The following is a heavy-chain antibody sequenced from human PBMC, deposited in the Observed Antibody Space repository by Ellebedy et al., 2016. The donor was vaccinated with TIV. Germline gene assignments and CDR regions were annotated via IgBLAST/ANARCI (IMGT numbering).Heavy chain of an antibody. CDR2: IDGDGSRT. J-gene: IGHJ4*02. Sequence: GESLKISCEASGFSFSNSWMHWVRQAPGKGLVWISRIDGDGSRTNYVDSVKGRFTISRDNAKNTVYLQMNSLRAEDTAVYYCARSGELDSWGQGTLVTVSS. D-gene: IGHD1-26*01. V-gene: IGHV3-74*01. CDR1: GFSFSNSW. CDR3: ARSGELDS.